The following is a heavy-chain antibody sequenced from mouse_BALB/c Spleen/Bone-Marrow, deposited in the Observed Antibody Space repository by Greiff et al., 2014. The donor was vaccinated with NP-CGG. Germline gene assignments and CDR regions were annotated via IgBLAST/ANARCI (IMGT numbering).Heavy chain of an antibody. J-gene: IGHJ2*01. Sequence: EVQLQQSGGGLVQPGGSLRLSYTTSGFTFTDYFMTWVRQPPGKALEWLGFIRNKANGYTTEYNPSVKGRFTISRDTSQGILYLQMNTLRAEDSAIYFCARDYSGYFDFWGQGTTLTVSS. D-gene: IGHD5-1*01. CDR3: ARDYSGYFDF. V-gene: IGHV7-3*02. CDR2: IRNKANGYTT. CDR1: GFTFTDYF.